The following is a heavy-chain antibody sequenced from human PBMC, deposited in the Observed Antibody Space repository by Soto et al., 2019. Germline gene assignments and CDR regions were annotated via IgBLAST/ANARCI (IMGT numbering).Heavy chain of an antibody. CDR1: GYSCAVYC. CDR3: ARQIYDSDTGPNFQYYFDS. J-gene: IGHJ4*02. V-gene: IGHV5-10-1*01. Sequence: GESLKISCNGSGYSCAVYCITLVLQKPGKGLEWMGRIDPSDSQTYYSPSFRGHVTISVTKSITTVFLQWSSLRASDTAMYYCARQIYDSDTGPNFQYYFDSWGQGTPVTVST. D-gene: IGHD3-22*01. CDR2: IDPSDSQT.